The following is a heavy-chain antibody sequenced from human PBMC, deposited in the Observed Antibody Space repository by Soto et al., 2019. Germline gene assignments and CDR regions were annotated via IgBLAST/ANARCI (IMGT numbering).Heavy chain of an antibody. CDR3: ARGGGVYYFDY. V-gene: IGHV4-59*01. D-gene: IGHD2-8*02. CDR1: GGSISSYY. Sequence: TLSLTWPVSGGSISSYYLSWIRQPPGKGLEWIGYIYYSGITDYNPSLKSRVTISVDTSKSQFSLKLSSVTAADTAVYYCARGGGVYYFDYWGQGTLVTVSS. CDR2: IYYSGIT. J-gene: IGHJ4*02.